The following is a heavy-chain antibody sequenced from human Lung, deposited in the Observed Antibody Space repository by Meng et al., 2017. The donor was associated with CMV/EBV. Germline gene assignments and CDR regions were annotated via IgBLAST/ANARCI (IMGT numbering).Heavy chain of an antibody. D-gene: IGHD3-10*01. V-gene: IGHV4-30-4*01. CDR3: VREILAPINYYFDS. Sequence: SGVSISSADYYWSWIRQPPGKGLEWVGYIFYNGSTSYNPSLKSRLSISMDTSKNQFSLKLRSLTAADTAIYYCVREILAPINYYFDSWGQGTLVTVSS. CDR2: IFYNGST. J-gene: IGHJ4*02. CDR1: GVSISSADYY.